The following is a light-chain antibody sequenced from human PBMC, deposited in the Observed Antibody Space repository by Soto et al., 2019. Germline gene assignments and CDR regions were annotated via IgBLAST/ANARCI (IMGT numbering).Light chain of an antibody. J-gene: IGKJ1*01. CDR1: QSVSSSY. CDR3: QLYGGSPRT. V-gene: IGKV3-20*01. Sequence: EIVLTQSPGTLSLSPGERATLSCRASQSVSSSYLAWYQQKPGQAPRLLLYGASSMATGIPDRFSGSGSGTDFTLTISGLEPEDFAVYYCQLYGGSPRTFGQGTKVEI. CDR2: GAS.